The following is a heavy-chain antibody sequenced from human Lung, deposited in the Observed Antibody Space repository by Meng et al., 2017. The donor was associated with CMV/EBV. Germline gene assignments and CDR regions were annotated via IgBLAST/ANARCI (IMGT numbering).Heavy chain of an antibody. Sequence: VPLVQSGAEGKKPGASVKVSCKASGYTFTSYDINSVRQAAGQGLEWMGWISTNTGNPTYAQGFTGRFVFSVDTSVSTAYLQISSLKAEDTAVYYCGTLKYTSGFYGPAYWGQGALVTVSS. CDR3: GTLKYTSGFYGPAY. V-gene: IGHV7-4-1*02. D-gene: IGHD6-19*01. J-gene: IGHJ4*02. CDR2: ISTNTGNP. CDR1: GYTFTSYD.